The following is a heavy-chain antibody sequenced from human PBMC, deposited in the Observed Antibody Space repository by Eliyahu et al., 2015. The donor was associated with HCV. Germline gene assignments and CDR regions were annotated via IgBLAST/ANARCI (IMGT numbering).Heavy chain of an antibody. J-gene: IGHJ4*01. D-gene: IGHD3-16*01. Sequence: EVLLVESGGDLVQPGGSLXISXSASGLPXNTLAMHWIRXXPGKRLEYVSFVSXDGRDTYYADSVKGRFTISRDNSKNTLYLQMSNLRVEDTAIYYCVRDVWGFDYWGHGTLVTVSS. CDR1: GLPXNTLA. V-gene: IGHV3-64D*08. CDR2: VSXDGRDT. CDR3: VRDVWGFDY.